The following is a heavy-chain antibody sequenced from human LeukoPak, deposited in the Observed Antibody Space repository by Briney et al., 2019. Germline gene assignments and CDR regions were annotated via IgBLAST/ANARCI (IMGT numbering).Heavy chain of an antibody. V-gene: IGHV1-8*01. J-gene: IGHJ4*02. Sequence: GASVKVSCTASGYTFTSYDINWVRQATGQGLEWMGWMNPNSGNTGYAQKFQGRVTMTRNTSISTAYMELSSLRSEDTALYYCARMAFHYDILTGYYTAPYDYWGQGTLVTVSS. D-gene: IGHD3-9*01. CDR2: MNPNSGNT. CDR1: GYTFTSYD. CDR3: ARMAFHYDILTGYYTAPYDY.